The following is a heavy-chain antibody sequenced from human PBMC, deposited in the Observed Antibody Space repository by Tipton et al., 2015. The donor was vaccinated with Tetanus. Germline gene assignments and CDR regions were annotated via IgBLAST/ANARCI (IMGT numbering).Heavy chain of an antibody. Sequence: TLSLTCTVSGGSISSYYWSWIRQPAGKGLEWIGRIYTSESTNYNPSLKSRLTMSVDTSKNQFSLKLSSVTAADTAVYYCARGKHTVTFDYWGQGTLVTVSS. D-gene: IGHD4-17*01. V-gene: IGHV4-4*07. J-gene: IGHJ4*02. CDR3: ARGKHTVTFDY. CDR2: IYTSEST. CDR1: GGSISSYY.